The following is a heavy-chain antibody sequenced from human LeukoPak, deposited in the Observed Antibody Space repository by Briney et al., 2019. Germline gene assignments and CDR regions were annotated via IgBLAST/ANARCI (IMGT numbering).Heavy chain of an antibody. D-gene: IGHD3-3*01. CDR1: GFTFSSYG. CDR2: ISYDGSNK. V-gene: IGHV3-30*18. CDR3: AKDTHILYDAGSYFDY. Sequence: PGGSLRLSCAASGFTFSSYGMHWVRQAPGKGLEWVAVISYDGSNKYYADSVKGRFTISRDNSKNTLYLQMNSLRAEDTAVYYCAKDTHILYDAGSYFDYWGQGTLVTVSS. J-gene: IGHJ4*02.